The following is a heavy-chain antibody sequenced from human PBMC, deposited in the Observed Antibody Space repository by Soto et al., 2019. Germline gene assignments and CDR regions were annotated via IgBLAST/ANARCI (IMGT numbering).Heavy chain of an antibody. CDR3: ARAGQKWYFDL. V-gene: IGHV1-2*04. CDR2: INPNSGAT. CDR1: GYTFTSYY. Sequence: QVQLVQSGAEVKKPGASVKVSCQASGYTFTSYYIHWVRQAPGQGLEWMGSINPNSGATYFAQKLQGWVTMSRDTSISTAYMELSRLRSDDTAVYYCARAGQKWYFDLCGRGTLVTGSS. J-gene: IGHJ2*01.